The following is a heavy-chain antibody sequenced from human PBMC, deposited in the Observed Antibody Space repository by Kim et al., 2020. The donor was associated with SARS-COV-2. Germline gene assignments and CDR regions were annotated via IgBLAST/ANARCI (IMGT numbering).Heavy chain of an antibody. CDR1: GGTFSSYA. CDR2: IIPIFGTA. CDR3: ARVQAITMVRGVNRHYYYYGMDV. Sequence: SVKVSCKASGGTFSSYAISWVRQAPGQGLEWMGGIIPIFGTANYAQKFQGRVTITADESTSTAYMELSSLRSEDTAVYYCARVQAITMVRGVNRHYYYYGMDVWGQGTTVTVSS. D-gene: IGHD3-10*01. V-gene: IGHV1-69*13. J-gene: IGHJ6*02.